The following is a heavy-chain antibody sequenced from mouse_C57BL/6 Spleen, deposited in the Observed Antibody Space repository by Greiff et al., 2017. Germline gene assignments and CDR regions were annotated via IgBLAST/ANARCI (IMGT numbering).Heavy chain of an antibody. CDR2: IWRGGST. J-gene: IGHJ4*01. CDR3: AKGYYGRGDYAMDY. CDR1: GFSLTSYG. Sequence: QVQLQQSGPGLVQPSQSLSITCTVSGFSLTSYGVHWVRQSPGTGLEWLGVIWRGGSTDYNAAFMSRLSITKDNSKSQVFFKMNSLQADDTAIYYCAKGYYGRGDYAMDYWGQGTSVTVSS. V-gene: IGHV2-5*01. D-gene: IGHD1-1*01.